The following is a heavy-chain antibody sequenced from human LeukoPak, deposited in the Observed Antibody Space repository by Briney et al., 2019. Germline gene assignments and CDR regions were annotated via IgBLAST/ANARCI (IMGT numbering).Heavy chain of an antibody. J-gene: IGHJ3*02. CDR2: IKSKTDGGTT. V-gene: IGHV3-15*01. CDR1: GFTFSNAW. D-gene: IGHD6-6*01. CDR3: TTAAEHSSSGDAFDI. Sequence: SGGSLRLSCAASGFTFSNAWMSWVRQAPGKGLEWVGRIKSKTDGGTTDYAAPVKGRFTISRDDSKNTLYLQMNSLKTEDTAVYYCTTAAEHSSSGDAFDIWGQGTMVTVSS.